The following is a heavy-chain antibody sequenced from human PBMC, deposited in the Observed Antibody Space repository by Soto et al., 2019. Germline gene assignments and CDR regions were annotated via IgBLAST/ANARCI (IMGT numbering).Heavy chain of an antibody. D-gene: IGHD1-26*01. J-gene: IGHJ3*01. CDR1: GGTFSSYG. CDR3: ASRERVDAFDV. V-gene: IGHV1-69*06. CDR2: IVPIFGSI. Sequence: QVQLVQSGAEVKKPGSSVKVSCKASGGTFSSYGITWVRQAPGQGLEWMGGIVPIFGSINLAQKFRGRLTITPDKSTSTVYMELSSLTPEDTAVYYCASRERVDAFDVWGQGTMVTVSS.